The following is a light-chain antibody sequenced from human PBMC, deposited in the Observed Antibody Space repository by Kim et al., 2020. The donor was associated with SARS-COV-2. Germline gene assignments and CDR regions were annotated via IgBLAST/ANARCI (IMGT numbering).Light chain of an antibody. CDR2: EDS. CDR1: SRDVGGYDL. Sequence: LTQPASVSGSPGQSITISCTGTSRDVGGYDLVSWYQQRPGKVPKLVIYEDSKRPSGVSNRFSASKSGNTASLTISGLQAEDEADYYCCSYAGIKTLVFGGGTQLTVL. V-gene: IGLV2-23*01. CDR3: CSYAGIKTLV. J-gene: IGLJ2*01.